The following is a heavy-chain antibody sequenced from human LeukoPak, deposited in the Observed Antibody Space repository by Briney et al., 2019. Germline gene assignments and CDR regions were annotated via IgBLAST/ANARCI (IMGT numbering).Heavy chain of an antibody. CDR1: GFTLSDYY. CDR3: ARDAWIQLFDAFDI. J-gene: IGHJ3*02. CDR2: ISSSGSTI. V-gene: IGHV3-11*04. D-gene: IGHD5-18*01. Sequence: GGSLRLSCAASGFTLSDYYMSWIRQAPGKGLEWVSYISSSGSTIYYADSVKGRFTISRDNAKNSLYLQMNSLRAEDTAVYYCARDAWIQLFDAFDIWGQGTMVTVSS.